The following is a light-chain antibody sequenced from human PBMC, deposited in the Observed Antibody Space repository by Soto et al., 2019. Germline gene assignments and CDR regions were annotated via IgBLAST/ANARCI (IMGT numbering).Light chain of an antibody. CDR3: QQLNSYPLT. J-gene: IGKJ4*01. Sequence: DIQLTQSPSFLSASVGDRVTITCRASQGISSYLAWYQQKPGKAPKLLINAASSLQSGVPSRFSGSGSVTEFTLTISSLQPEDFATYYCQQLNSYPLTFGGGTKVEIK. CDR2: AAS. V-gene: IGKV1-9*01. CDR1: QGISSY.